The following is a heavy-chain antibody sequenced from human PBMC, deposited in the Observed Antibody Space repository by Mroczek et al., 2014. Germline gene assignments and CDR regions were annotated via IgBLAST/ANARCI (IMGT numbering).Heavy chain of an antibody. D-gene: IGHD2-2*01. CDR3: ARNRLGYCSSTSCRHPNPWFDY. CDR2: IYYSGST. V-gene: IGHV4-31*03. J-gene: IGHJ4*02. CDR1: GGSISSGGYY. Sequence: QVQLVESGPGLVKPSQTLSLTCTVSGGSISSGGYYWSWIRQHPGKGLEWIGYIYYSGSTYYNPSLKSRVTISVDTSKNQFSLKLSSVTAADTAVYYCARNRLGYCSSTSCRHPNPWFDYWGQGTLVTVSS.